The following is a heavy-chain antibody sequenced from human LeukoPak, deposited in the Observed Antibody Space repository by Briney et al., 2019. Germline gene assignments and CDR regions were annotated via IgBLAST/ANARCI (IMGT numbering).Heavy chain of an antibody. D-gene: IGHD4-17*01. J-gene: IGHJ4*02. CDR1: GFTFSHYS. CDR3: ATEYYGAYNY. V-gene: IGHV3-30-3*01. CDR2: ISYDGSDK. Sequence: GRSLRLSCAASGFTFSHYSMHWVRQAPGKGLEWVAVISYDGSDKSYADSVKGRFTVSRDNSKNTLYLQMNSLKTEDIAVYYCATEYYGAYNYWGQGTLVTVSS.